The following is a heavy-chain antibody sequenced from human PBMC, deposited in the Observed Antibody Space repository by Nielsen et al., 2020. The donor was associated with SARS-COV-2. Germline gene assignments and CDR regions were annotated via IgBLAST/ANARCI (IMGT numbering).Heavy chain of an antibody. J-gene: IGHJ6*03. Sequence: SETLSLTCTVSGGSISSYYWSWIRQPPGKGLEWIGYIYYSGSTNYNPSLKSRVTISVDTSKNQFSLKLSSVTAADTAVYYCARLAPYYYYMDVWDKGTTVTVSS. CDR1: GGSISSYY. D-gene: IGHD5-12*01. V-gene: IGHV4-59*01. CDR2: IYYSGST. CDR3: ARLAPYYYYMDV.